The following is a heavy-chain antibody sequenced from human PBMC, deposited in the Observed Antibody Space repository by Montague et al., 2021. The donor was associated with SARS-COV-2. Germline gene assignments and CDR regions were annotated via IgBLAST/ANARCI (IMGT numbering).Heavy chain of an antibody. V-gene: IGHV4-59*01. CDR3: ARGMGGSYLYYFDY. CDR2: IYYSGST. D-gene: IGHD1-26*01. J-gene: IGHJ4*02. CDR1: GGSISSYY. Sequence: SETLSLTCTVSGGSISSYYWSWIRQPPGKGLEWIGYIYYSGSTNYNPSLKSRVTILVDMPKNQFSLKLSAVTAVDTAVYYCARGMGGSYLYYFDYWGQGTPVTVSS.